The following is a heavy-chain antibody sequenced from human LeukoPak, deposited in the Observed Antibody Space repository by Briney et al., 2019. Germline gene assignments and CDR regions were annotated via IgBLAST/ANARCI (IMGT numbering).Heavy chain of an antibody. CDR3: AKTLQLWFRGPNSNSYYMDV. CDR2: ISSSGTTI. CDR1: GFTFSDYY. J-gene: IGHJ6*03. Sequence: GGSLRLSCAASGFTFSDYYMSWIRQAPGKGLECVSYISSSGTTIYYADSVKGRFTISRDNAKNSLYLQMNSLRAEDTAVYYCAKTLQLWFRGPNSNSYYMDVWGKGTTVTISS. D-gene: IGHD5-18*01. V-gene: IGHV3-11*01.